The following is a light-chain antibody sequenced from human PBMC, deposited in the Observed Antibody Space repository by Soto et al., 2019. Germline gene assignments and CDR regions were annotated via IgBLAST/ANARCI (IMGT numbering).Light chain of an antibody. CDR1: QSLLHSNGYDS. J-gene: IGKJ1*01. CDR3: MQALQSPPT. V-gene: IGKV2-28*01. CDR2: LGS. Sequence: EIVMTQSPLSLPVTPGEPASISCRSSQSLLHSNGYDSLDWYVQKPGQSPQLLIYLGSNRASGVPARFSGSGSGTDFTLKISRVEADDVGVYYCMQALQSPPTFGQGTKVEIK.